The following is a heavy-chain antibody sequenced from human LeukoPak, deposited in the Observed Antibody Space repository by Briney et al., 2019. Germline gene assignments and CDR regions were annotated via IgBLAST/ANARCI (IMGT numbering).Heavy chain of an antibody. CDR2: IKSQTAGGTA. V-gene: IGHV3-15*01. CDR1: GFTFSNAW. D-gene: IGHD1/OR15-1a*01. Sequence: GGSLRLSCAASGFTFSNAWMSWVRQAPGKGLGWVGRIKSQTAGGTADYAAPVKGRFTISRDDSKNTLYLQMNSLKTEDTAVYYCTAVIRTGTLDYWGQGTLVTVSS. J-gene: IGHJ4*02. CDR3: TAVIRTGTLDY.